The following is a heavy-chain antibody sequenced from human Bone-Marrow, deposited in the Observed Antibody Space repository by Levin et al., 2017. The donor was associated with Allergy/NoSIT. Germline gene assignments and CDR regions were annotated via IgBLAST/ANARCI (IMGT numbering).Heavy chain of an antibody. D-gene: IGHD4-23*01. J-gene: IGHJ4*02. V-gene: IGHV4-39*01. CDR1: GGSISSSSYY. CDR2: IYYSGST. Sequence: SQTLSLTCTVSGGSISSSSYYWGWIRQPPGKGLEWIGSIYYSGSTYYNPSLKSRVTISVDTSKNQFSLKLSSVTAADTAVYYCARHDYGGKVDYWGQGTLVTVSS. CDR3: ARHDYGGKVDY.